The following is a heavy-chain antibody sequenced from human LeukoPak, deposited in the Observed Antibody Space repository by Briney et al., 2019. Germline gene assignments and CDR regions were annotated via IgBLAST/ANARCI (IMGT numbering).Heavy chain of an antibody. CDR1: GGSISTSTYY. CDR2: ISYSGST. V-gene: IGHV4-39*01. Sequence: SETLSLTCTVSGGSISTSTYYWGWIRQPPGKGLEWIGSISYSGSTYNNPSLKSRVTISVDTSKNQFSLKLSSVTAPDTAVHYCARRVYSGSYNWYFDLWGRGTLVTVSS. D-gene: IGHD1-26*01. J-gene: IGHJ2*01. CDR3: ARRVYSGSYNWYFDL.